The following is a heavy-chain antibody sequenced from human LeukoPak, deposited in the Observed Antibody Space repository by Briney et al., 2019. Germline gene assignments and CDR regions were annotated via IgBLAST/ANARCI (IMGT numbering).Heavy chain of an antibody. CDR2: ISAYNGNT. CDR1: GYTFTSYG. V-gene: IGHV1-18*01. Sequence: GASVKVSCKASGYTFTSYGISWVRQAPGQGLEWMGWISAYNGNTNYAQKLQGRVTMTTDTSTSTAYMELRSLRSDDTAVYYCARAIELIFGEVTLNYFDYWGQGTLVTVSS. D-gene: IGHD3-3*01. J-gene: IGHJ4*02. CDR3: ARAIELIFGEVTLNYFDY.